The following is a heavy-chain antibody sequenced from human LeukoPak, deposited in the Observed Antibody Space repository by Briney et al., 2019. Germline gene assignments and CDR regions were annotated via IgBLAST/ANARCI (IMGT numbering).Heavy chain of an antibody. V-gene: IGHV4-59*01. D-gene: IGHD3-22*01. J-gene: IGHJ5*02. Sequence: SETLSLTCTVSGGSISSYYWSWIRQPPGKGLEWIGYIYYSGSTNYNPSLKSRVTISVDTSKNQFSLKLSSVTVADTAVYYCARGQGPSYYDSSGYRNWFDPWGQGTLVTVSS. CDR3: ARGQGPSYYDSSGYRNWFDP. CDR2: IYYSGST. CDR1: GGSISSYY.